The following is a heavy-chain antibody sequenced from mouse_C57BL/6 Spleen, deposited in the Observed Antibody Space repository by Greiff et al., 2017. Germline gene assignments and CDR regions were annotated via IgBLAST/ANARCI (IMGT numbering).Heavy chain of an antibody. V-gene: IGHV3-1*01. CDR1: GYSITSGYD. D-gene: IGHD1-1*01. J-gene: IGHJ2*01. CDR3: ARRGASYYYYFDY. CDR2: ISYSGST. Sequence: VQLKESGPGMVKPSQSLSLTCTVTGYSITSGYDWHWIRHFPGNKLAWMGYISYSGSTNYNPSLKSRISITHDTSKNHFFLKLNSVTTEDTATYYCARRGASYYYYFDYWGQGTTLTVSS.